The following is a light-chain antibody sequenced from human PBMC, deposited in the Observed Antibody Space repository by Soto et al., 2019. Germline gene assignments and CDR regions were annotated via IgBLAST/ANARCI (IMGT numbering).Light chain of an antibody. V-gene: IGLV1-44*01. Sequence: QSVLTQPPSAFGAPGQRVTISCSGSSSNIGSNAVNWYQKFPGTAPKLLIFSNNQRPSGVPDRFSGSKSGISASLAISGLQSEDEADYYCAAWDDSLNAWVFGGGTKVTVL. CDR3: AAWDDSLNAWV. CDR2: SNN. J-gene: IGLJ3*02. CDR1: SSNIGSNA.